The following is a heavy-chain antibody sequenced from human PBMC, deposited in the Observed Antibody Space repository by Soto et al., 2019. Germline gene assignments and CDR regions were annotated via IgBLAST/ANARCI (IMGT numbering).Heavy chain of an antibody. Sequence: ALSVTCTVPVGPISSGGYYWNWILQHPGKGLEWIGYIFHTGSTNYNPPLKSRVIISVNTSKNQFSLKLTSVTAADTAVYYCARAVPGYYYGMDVWGQGTTVTVSS. J-gene: IGHJ6*02. CDR1: VGPISSGGYY. CDR3: ARAVPGYYYGMDV. V-gene: IGHV4-31*03. CDR2: IFHTGST.